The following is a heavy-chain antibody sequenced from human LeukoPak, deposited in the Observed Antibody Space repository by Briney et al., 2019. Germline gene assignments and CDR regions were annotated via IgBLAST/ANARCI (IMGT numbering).Heavy chain of an antibody. CDR1: GFTFSDYY. Sequence: GGSLRLSCAASGFTFSDYYMSWLRQAPGKGLEWVAYICDSGRTVYYAASVKGRFTISRDNAKNSVYLQMNNLGAEDTAVYYCARDRLGDYDHSGYYDKWGQGTLVTVSS. D-gene: IGHD3-22*01. J-gene: IGHJ4*02. CDR3: ARDRLGDYDHSGYYDK. CDR2: ICDSGRTV. V-gene: IGHV3-11*01.